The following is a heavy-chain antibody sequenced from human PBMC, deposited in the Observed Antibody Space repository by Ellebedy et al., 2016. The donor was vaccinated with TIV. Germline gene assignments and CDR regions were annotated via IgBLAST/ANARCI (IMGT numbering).Heavy chain of an antibody. D-gene: IGHD3-10*01. CDR1: GFSFTNAW. CDR2: IKSKTNGGTP. J-gene: IGHJ4*02. V-gene: IGHV3-15*01. Sequence: GGSLRLXCAASGFSFTNAWMTWVRQAPGKVLEWVGRIKSKTNGGTPDYAAPVKGRFSISRDDSRNTLYLEMNSLKIEDIAVYYCTTHTYYSTSGSWIWGQGALVTVSS. CDR3: TTHTYYSTSGSWI.